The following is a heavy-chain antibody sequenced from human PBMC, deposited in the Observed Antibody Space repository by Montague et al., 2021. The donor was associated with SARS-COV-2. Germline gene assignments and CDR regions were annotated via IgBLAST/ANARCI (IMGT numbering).Heavy chain of an antibody. CDR1: GGFISDSYY. CDR3: VRGAEVVHFAMDV. V-gene: IGHV4-39*02. CDR2: LYRSCSV. J-gene: IGHJ6*02. Sequence: SETLSLTCIVSGGFISDSYYWAWIRQDPGKGLEWLGSLYRSCSVYSNQSLKSRVSISLDKSKNHFSLSLTSATAAETAVNYCVRGAEVVHFAMDVWGQGTTVTVSS. D-gene: IGHD2-15*01.